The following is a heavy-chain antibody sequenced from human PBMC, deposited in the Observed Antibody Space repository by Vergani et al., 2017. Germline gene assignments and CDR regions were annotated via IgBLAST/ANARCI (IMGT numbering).Heavy chain of an antibody. J-gene: IGHJ4*02. D-gene: IGHD6-6*01. CDR2: INPTSGGT. CDR1: GYTFTDYY. V-gene: IGHV1-2*04. CDR3: ATTPEYSSSSGEDY. Sequence: QVQLVQSGPEVKKPGASVKVSCRASGYTFTDYYMHWVRQAPGQGLEWMGRINPTSGGTNYAQKFQAWVTMTRDTSISTAYMDLSSLTSDDTAVYYCATTPEYSSSSGEDYWGQGTLVTVSS.